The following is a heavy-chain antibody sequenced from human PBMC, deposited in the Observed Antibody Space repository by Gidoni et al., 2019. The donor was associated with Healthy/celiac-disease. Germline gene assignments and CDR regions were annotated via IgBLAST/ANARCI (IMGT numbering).Heavy chain of an antibody. J-gene: IGHJ4*02. V-gene: IGHV3-48*03. CDR3: AREGEYCSGGSCYSHYFDY. CDR1: GFTFSSYE. Sequence: EVQLVESGGGLVQPGGSLRLSCAASGFTFSSYEMNWVRQAPGKGLEWVSYISSSGSTIYYADSVKGRFTISRDNAKNSLYLQMNSLRAEDTAVYYCAREGEYCSGGSCYSHYFDYWGQGTLVTVSS. CDR2: ISSSGSTI. D-gene: IGHD2-15*01.